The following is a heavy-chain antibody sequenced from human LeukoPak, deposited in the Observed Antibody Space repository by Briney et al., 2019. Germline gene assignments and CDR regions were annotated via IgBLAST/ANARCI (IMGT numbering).Heavy chain of an antibody. D-gene: IGHD6-6*01. CDR1: GFTFSSYW. CDR3: ARESSSSTEVDV. CDR2: IKSDGSRT. J-gene: IGHJ6*02. V-gene: IGHV3-74*01. Sequence: GGSLRLSCAASGFTFSSYWMHWVRQAPGKRLVWVSRIKSDGSRTSYADSVKGRFTISRDNAKNTLYLQMNSLRAEDTALYYCARESSSSTEVDVWGQGTTVTVSS.